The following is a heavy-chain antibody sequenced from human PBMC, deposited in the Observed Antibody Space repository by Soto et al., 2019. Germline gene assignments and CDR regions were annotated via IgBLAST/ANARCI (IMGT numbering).Heavy chain of an antibody. CDR1: GFTFNTAW. V-gene: IGHV3-15*07. CDR2: IKSKSSGGTI. Sequence: PGGSLRLSCAASGFTFNTAWLNWLRQAPGKGLEWVGRIKSKSSGGTIEYAAPVKGRFTISRDDSKNTLYLQMNSLKTEDTAVYYCTTGPNLRPLAAFDIWGQGTVVTVSS. J-gene: IGHJ3*02. CDR3: TTGPNLRPLAAFDI.